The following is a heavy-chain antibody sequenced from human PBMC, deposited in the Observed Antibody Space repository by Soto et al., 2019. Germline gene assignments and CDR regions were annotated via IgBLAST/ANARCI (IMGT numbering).Heavy chain of an antibody. CDR1: GFTFSSYS. V-gene: IGHV3-21*01. J-gene: IGHJ4*02. Sequence: GSLRLSCAASGFTFSSYSMNWVRQAPGKGLEWVSSISSSSSYIYYADSVKGRFTISRDNAKNSLYLQMNSLRAEDTAVYYCARDLAVGYYFDYWGQGTLVTVSS. CDR3: ARDLAVGYYFDY. CDR2: ISSSSSYI. D-gene: IGHD1-26*01.